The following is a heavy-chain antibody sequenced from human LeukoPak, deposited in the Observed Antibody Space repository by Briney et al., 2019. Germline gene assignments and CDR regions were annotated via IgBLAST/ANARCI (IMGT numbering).Heavy chain of an antibody. J-gene: IGHJ4*02. D-gene: IGHD3-16*01. CDR1: GFTFSSYS. CDR2: ISSSSSYR. Sequence: GGSLRLSGAASGFTFSSYSMNWVRQAPGKGLEWVSSISSSSSYRYYADSVKGRFTISRDNAKNSLHLQMNSLRTEDTAVYYCMSYAGRSDDYWGQGTLVTVSS. CDR3: MSYAGRSDDY. V-gene: IGHV3-21*01.